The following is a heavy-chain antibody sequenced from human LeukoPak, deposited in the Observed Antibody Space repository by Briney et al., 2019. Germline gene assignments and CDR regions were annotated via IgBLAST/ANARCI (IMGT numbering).Heavy chain of an antibody. V-gene: IGHV4-38-2*02. CDR1: GYSISSGYY. J-gene: IGHJ4*02. Sequence: PSETLSLTCTVSGYSISSGYYWGWIRQPPGKGLEWIGSIYHSGSTYYNPSLKSRVTISVDTSKNQFSLKLSSVTAADTAVYYCARASRRGYFDYWGQGTLVTVPS. CDR2: IYHSGST. CDR3: ARASRRGYFDY.